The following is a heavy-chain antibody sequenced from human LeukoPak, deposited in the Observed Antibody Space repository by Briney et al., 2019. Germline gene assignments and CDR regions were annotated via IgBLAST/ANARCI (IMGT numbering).Heavy chain of an antibody. J-gene: IGHJ5*02. V-gene: IGHV3-21*01. CDR3: ARDGSPLGYYDFWSGYYTGTMGIWFDP. D-gene: IGHD3-3*01. Sequence: GGSLRLSCAASGFTFSSYEMNWVRQAPGKGLEWVSSISSSSSYIYYADSVKGRFTISRDNAKNSLYLQMNSLRAEDTAVYYCARDGSPLGYYDFWSGYYTGTMGIWFDPWGQGTLVTVSS. CDR2: ISSSSSYI. CDR1: GFTFSSYE.